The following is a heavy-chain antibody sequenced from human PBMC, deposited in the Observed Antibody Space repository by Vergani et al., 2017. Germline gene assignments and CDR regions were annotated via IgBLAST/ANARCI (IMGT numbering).Heavy chain of an antibody. Sequence: QVQLVQSGAEVKKPGASVKVSCKASGYTFTSYGISWVRQAPGQGLEWMGWISAYNGNTNYAQKLQGRVTMTTDTSTSTAYMELRSLRSEDTAVYYCARAAPSSTPDYGSGSYHIDWGQGTLVTVSS. CDR2: ISAYNGNT. CDR3: ARAAPSSTPDYGSGSYHID. D-gene: IGHD3-10*01. CDR1: GYTFTSYG. V-gene: IGHV1-18*01. J-gene: IGHJ4*02.